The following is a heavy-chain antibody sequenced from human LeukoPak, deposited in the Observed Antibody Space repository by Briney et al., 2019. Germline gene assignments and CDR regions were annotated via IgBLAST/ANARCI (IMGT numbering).Heavy chain of an antibody. Sequence: GGSLRLSCAAPGFTFDDYAMHWVRQAPGKGLEWVSGISWNSGSIGYADSVKGRFTISRDNAKNSLYLQMNSLRAEDTALHYCAKGKERWLQLDYFDYWGQGTLVTVSS. CDR3: AKGKERWLQLDYFDY. D-gene: IGHD5-24*01. CDR1: GFTFDDYA. V-gene: IGHV3-9*01. J-gene: IGHJ4*02. CDR2: ISWNSGSI.